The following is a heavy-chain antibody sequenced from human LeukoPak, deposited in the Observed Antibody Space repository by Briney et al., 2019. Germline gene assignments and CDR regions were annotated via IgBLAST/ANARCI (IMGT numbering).Heavy chain of an antibody. Sequence: ASVKVSCKASGYTFTRYYMNWVRQAPGQELEWMGIINPSGGSTNYAQKFQGRVTMTRDTSTSTIYMEVSSLRSEDTAVYYCATSFRAVNWFDPWGQGTLVTVSS. J-gene: IGHJ5*02. V-gene: IGHV1-46*01. D-gene: IGHD3-10*01. CDR1: GYTFTRYY. CDR2: INPSGGST. CDR3: ATSFRAVNWFDP.